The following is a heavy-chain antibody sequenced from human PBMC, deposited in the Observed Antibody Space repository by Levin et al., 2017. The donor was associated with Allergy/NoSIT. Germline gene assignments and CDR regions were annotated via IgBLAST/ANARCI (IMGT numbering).Heavy chain of an antibody. J-gene: IGHJ6*03. CDR2: IYYSGST. Sequence: SETLSLTCTVSGGSISSYYWSWIRQPPGKGLEWIGYIYYSGSTNYNPSLKSRVTISVDTSKNQFSLKLSSVTAADTAVYYCARVGTTGTTAHVDSYYYMDVWGKGTTVTVSS. D-gene: IGHD1-1*01. V-gene: IGHV4-59*08. CDR3: ARVGTTGTTAHVDSYYYMDV. CDR1: GGSISSYY.